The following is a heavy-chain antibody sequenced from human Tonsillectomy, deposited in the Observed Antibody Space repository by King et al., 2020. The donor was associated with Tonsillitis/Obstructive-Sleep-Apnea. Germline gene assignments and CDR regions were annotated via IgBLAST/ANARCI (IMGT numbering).Heavy chain of an antibody. J-gene: IGHJ4*02. CDR2: IYPGDSDT. V-gene: IGHV5-51*03. Sequence: EVQLVESGAEVKKPGESLKMSCTGSGYSFTSYWIGWVRQMPGKGLEWMGIIYPGDSDTRYSPSFQGQVTISADKTISTAYLQWSSLKASDTAMYYCARSLVDVATIVVDYWGQGTLVTVSS. CDR1: GYSFTSYW. CDR3: ARSLVDVATIVVDY. D-gene: IGHD5-24*01.